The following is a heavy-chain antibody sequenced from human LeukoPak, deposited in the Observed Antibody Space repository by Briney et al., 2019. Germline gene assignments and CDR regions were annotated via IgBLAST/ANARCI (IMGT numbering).Heavy chain of an antibody. Sequence: ASVKVSCKASGYTFIGHYMHWVRQAPGPGLEWMGWINPIDGATNFAQTLQGRVTMTRDTATNTAYMELSSLRSDDTAVYYCARDFYYYGSGTFMDVWGQGTTVTVSS. CDR3: ARDFYYYGSGTFMDV. CDR1: GYTFIGHY. CDR2: INPIDGAT. D-gene: IGHD3-10*01. J-gene: IGHJ6*02. V-gene: IGHV1-2*02.